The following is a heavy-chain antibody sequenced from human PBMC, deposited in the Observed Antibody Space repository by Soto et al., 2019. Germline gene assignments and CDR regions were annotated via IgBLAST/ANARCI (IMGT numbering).Heavy chain of an antibody. CDR1: GFTSSSYA. CDR2: ISGSGGST. D-gene: IGHD3-22*01. CDR3: AKTWTMIVVVTDAFDI. Sequence: GGSLRLSCAASGFTSSSYAMSWVRQAPGKGLEWVSAISGSGGSTYYADSVKGRFTISRDNSKNTLYLQMNSLRAEDTAVYYCAKTWTMIVVVTDAFDIWGQGTMVTVSS. V-gene: IGHV3-23*01. J-gene: IGHJ3*02.